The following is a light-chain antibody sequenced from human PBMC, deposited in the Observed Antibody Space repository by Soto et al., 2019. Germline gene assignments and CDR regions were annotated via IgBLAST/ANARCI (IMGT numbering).Light chain of an antibody. Sequence: QSVLTQPACVSGSPGQSITISCNGTSIDVGCYNYVSWYQQHPGKAPKLMIYDVSNRPSGVSNRFSGSKSGNTAPLTISGLQAEDEADYYCSSYTSSTLYVFGTGTKVTGL. J-gene: IGLJ1*01. CDR2: DVS. V-gene: IGLV2-14*01. CDR1: SIDVGCYNY. CDR3: SSYTSSTLYV.